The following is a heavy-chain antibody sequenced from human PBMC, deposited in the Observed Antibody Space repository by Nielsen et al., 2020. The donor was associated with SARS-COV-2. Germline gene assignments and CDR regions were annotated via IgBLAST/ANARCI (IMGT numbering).Heavy chain of an antibody. Sequence: GESLKISCAASGFTFNTYTMNWVRQAPGKGLEWGSSIISTSTYIYYADSVKGRFTISRDNAKNSLYLEMNSLRADDTAVYYCVRGFNHFDYWGQGTLVTVSS. J-gene: IGHJ4*02. V-gene: IGHV3-21*01. CDR1: GFTFNTYT. CDR3: VRGFNHFDY. CDR2: IISTSTYI.